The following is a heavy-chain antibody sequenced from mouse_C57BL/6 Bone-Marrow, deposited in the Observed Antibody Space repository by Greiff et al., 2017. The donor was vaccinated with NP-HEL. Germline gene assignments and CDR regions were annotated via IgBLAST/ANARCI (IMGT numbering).Heavy chain of an antibody. CDR2: INPGSGGT. CDR1: GYAFTNYL. V-gene: IGHV1-54*01. D-gene: IGHD4-1*01. CDR3: ARSRSLTDYFDY. Sequence: QVQLQQSGAELVRPGTSVKVSCKASGYAFTNYLIEWVKQRPGQGLEWIGVINPGSGGTNYNEKFKGKATLTADKSSSTAYMQLSSLTSEDSAVDFCARSRSLTDYFDYWGQGTTLTVSS. J-gene: IGHJ2*01.